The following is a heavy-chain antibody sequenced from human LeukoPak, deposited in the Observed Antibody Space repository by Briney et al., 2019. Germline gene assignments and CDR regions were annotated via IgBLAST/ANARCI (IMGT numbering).Heavy chain of an antibody. J-gene: IGHJ5*02. D-gene: IGHD4-17*01. CDR1: GGSFSGYY. V-gene: IGHV4-34*01. CDR3: ARGRPVYDYGDYGWFDP. Sequence: SETLSLTCAVYGGSFSGYYWSWIRQPPGKGLEWIGEINHSGSTNYNPSLKSRVTISVDTSKKQFSLKLSSVTAADTAVYYCARGRPVYDYGDYGWFDPWGQGTLVTVSS. CDR2: INHSGST.